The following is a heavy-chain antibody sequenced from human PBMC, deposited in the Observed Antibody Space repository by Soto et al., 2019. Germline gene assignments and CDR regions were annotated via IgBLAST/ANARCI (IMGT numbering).Heavy chain of an antibody. D-gene: IGHD2-8*01. Sequence: GASVKVSCKASGYTFTGYYMHWVRQAPGQGVEWMGWINPNSGGTNYAQKFQGWVTMTRDTSISTAYMELSRLRSDDTAVYYCARDLRYCTNGVCSPNFDYWGKGTLVTVSS. CDR3: ARDLRYCTNGVCSPNFDY. CDR1: GYTFTGYY. V-gene: IGHV1-2*04. CDR2: INPNSGGT. J-gene: IGHJ4*02.